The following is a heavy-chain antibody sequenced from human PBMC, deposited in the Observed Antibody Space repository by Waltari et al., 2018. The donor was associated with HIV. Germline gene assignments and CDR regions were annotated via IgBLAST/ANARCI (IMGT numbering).Heavy chain of an antibody. D-gene: IGHD2-15*01. V-gene: IGHV3-48*01. J-gene: IGHJ4*02. Sequence: EVQLVESGGGLVQPGGSLRLSCAASGFTFSSYSMNGVRQAPGQGLEGVSYISSSSSTIYYADSVKGRFTISRDNAKNSLYLQMNSLRAEDTAVYYCARVGAAYFDYWGQGTLVTVSS. CDR2: ISSSSSTI. CDR1: GFTFSSYS. CDR3: ARVGAAYFDY.